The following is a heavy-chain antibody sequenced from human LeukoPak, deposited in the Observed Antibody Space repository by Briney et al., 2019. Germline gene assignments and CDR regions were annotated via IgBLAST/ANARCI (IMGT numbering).Heavy chain of an antibody. CDR3: ARERCGGDCYLDY. J-gene: IGHJ4*02. V-gene: IGHV4-39*07. D-gene: IGHD2-21*02. CDR2: INHSGST. Sequence: TTSETLSLTCTVSGGSISSSSYYWGWIRQPPGKGLEWIGEINHSGSTNYNPSLKSRVTISVDTSKNQFSLKLSSVTAADTAVYYCARERCGGDCYLDYWGQGTLVTVSS. CDR1: GGSISSSSYY.